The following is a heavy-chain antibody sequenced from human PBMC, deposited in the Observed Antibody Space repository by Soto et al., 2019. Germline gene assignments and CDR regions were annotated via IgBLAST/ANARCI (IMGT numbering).Heavy chain of an antibody. CDR3: ARAVTTPDAEYFQH. Sequence: ASVKVSCKASGYTFTSYGISWVRQAPGQGLEWMGWISAYNGNTNYAQKLQGRVTMTTDTSTSTVYMELSSLRSEDTAVYYCARAVTTPDAEYFQHWGQGTLVTVSS. CDR2: ISAYNGNT. J-gene: IGHJ1*01. V-gene: IGHV1-18*01. CDR1: GYTFTSYG. D-gene: IGHD4-17*01.